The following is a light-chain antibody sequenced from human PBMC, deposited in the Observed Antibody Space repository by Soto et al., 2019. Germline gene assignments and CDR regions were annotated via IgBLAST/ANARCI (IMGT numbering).Light chain of an antibody. CDR1: SSNIGAGYD. CDR3: QSYDSSLSVWV. V-gene: IGLV1-40*01. CDR2: GNS. Sequence: QSVLTQPPSVSGAPGQRVTISCSGSSSNIGAGYDVHWYQQLPGTAPKLLIYGNSNRPSGVPDRFSGSKSGTSASLAIPGLKAEDEADYYCQSYDSSLSVWVFGGGTKLTAL. J-gene: IGLJ3*02.